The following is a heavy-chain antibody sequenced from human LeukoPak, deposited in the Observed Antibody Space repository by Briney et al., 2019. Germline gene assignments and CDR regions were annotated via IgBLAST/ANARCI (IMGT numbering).Heavy chain of an antibody. J-gene: IGHJ4*02. CDR2: IYYSGST. CDR1: GGXISSYY. Sequence: SETLSLTCTVSGGXISSYYCSWIRQPPGKGLEWIGYIYYSGSTNYNPSLKGRVTISVDTSKNQFSLKLSSVTAANTAVYYCARESGDTAMAHFDYWGQGTLVTVSS. V-gene: IGHV4-59*01. CDR3: ARESGDTAMAHFDY. D-gene: IGHD5-18*01.